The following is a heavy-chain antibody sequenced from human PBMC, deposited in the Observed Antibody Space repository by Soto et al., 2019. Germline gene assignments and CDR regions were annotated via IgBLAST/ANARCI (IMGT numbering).Heavy chain of an antibody. V-gene: IGHV4-34*01. D-gene: IGHD3-10*01. CDR2: INHSGST. CDR3: ARLPYYYGSGDDY. Sequence: QVQLQQWGAGLLKPSETLSLTCAVYGGSFSGYYWSWIRQPPGKGLEWIGEINHSGSTNYNPSLKSRVTISVDTSKSQFSLKLSSVTAADTAVYYCARLPYYYGSGDDYWGQGTLVTVSS. CDR1: GGSFSGYY. J-gene: IGHJ4*02.